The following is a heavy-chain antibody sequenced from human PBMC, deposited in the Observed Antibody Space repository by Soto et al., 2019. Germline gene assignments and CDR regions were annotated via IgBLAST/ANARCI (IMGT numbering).Heavy chain of an antibody. CDR2: IKSKTDGGTT. CDR1: GFTFSNAW. J-gene: IGHJ3*02. D-gene: IGHD5-12*01. Sequence: GGSLRLSCAASGFTFSNAWMSWVRQAPGKGLEWVGRIKSKTDGGTTDYAAPVKGRFTISRDDSKNTLYLQMNSLKTEDTAVYYCAKGFDSGYAGGAFDIWGQGTMVTVSS. V-gene: IGHV3-15*01. CDR3: AKGFDSGYAGGAFDI.